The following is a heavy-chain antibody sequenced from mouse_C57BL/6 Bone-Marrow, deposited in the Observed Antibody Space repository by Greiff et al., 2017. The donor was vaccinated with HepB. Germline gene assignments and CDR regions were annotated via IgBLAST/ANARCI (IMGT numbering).Heavy chain of an antibody. J-gene: IGHJ2*01. CDR3: GWGPFDY. D-gene: IGHD4-1*01. Sequence: EVKLVESGGGLVQPKGSLKLSCAASGFSFNTYAMNWVRQAPGKGLEWVGRIRSKSNNYDTYYADSVKDRFTISRDDSESMLYLQMNSWKTEDTAMYYCGWGPFDYWGQGTTLTVSS. V-gene: IGHV10-1*01. CDR2: IRSKSNNYDT. CDR1: GFSFNTYA.